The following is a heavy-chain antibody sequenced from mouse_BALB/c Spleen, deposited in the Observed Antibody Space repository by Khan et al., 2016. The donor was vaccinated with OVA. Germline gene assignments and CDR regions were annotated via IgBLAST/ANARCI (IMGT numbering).Heavy chain of an antibody. V-gene: IGHV5-4*02. CDR1: GFTFSDYS. D-gene: IGHD1-1*02. CDR3: ARAGYGGFAY. Sequence: EVQLQESGGGLVKPGGSLKLSCAASGFTFSDYSMYWVRQTPEKRLEWVATISDGGSYTYYPDSVKGRFTISRDNAKNNLYLQMSSLKSEDTAMYYCARAGYGGFAYWGQGTLVTVSA. CDR2: ISDGGSYT. J-gene: IGHJ3*01.